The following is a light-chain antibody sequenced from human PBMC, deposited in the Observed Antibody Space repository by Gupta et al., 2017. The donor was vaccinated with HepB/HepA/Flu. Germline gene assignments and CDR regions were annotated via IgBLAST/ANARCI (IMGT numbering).Light chain of an antibody. Sequence: QSALTQPASVSGSPGPSIPIPCTATTNDVGGYNYVSWYQQHPGKAPKLLIYDVSNQPSGVSNRFSGSKSGNTASLTISGLQAEDEADYYCSSFTYTTTLVVFGGGTKVTVL. V-gene: IGLV2-14*01. CDR2: DVS. J-gene: IGLJ2*01. CDR3: SSFTYTTTLVV. CDR1: TNDVGGYNY.